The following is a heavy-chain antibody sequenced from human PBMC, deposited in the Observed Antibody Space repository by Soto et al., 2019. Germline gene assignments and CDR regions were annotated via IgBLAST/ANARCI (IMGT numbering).Heavy chain of an antibody. J-gene: IGHJ4*02. CDR3: ARATGADKEDY. D-gene: IGHD3-10*01. CDR1: GFTFSSFG. CDR2: IKEDGSEK. V-gene: IGHV3-7*04. Sequence: GGSLRPSCAASGFTFSSFGMSWVRQGPGKGLEGVANIKEDGSEKYYVDSVKGRFTISRDNAKNSLYLQMNSLRAEDTAVYYCARATGADKEDYWGQGT.